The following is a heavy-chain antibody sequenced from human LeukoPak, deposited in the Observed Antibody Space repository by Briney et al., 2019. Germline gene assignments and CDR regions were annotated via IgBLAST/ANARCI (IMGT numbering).Heavy chain of an antibody. CDR1: GFTFSSYA. CDR2: ISGSGGST. Sequence: GGSLRLSCAASGFTFSSYAMSWVRQAPGKGLEWVSAISGSGGSTYYADSVKGRFTISRDNSRNTLYLQMNSLRAEDTAVYYCAKDLSRSRSFDYWGQGTLVTVSS. V-gene: IGHV3-23*01. J-gene: IGHJ4*02. CDR3: AKDLSRSRSFDY.